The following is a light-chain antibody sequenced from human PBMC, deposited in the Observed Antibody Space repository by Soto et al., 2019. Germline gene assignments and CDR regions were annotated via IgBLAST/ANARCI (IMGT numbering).Light chain of an antibody. Sequence: EIVLTQSPGTLSLSPGERATLSCRASQSIYRNFVAWYQQRPGRAPRLLISGASTRSTGIPDRFTGSVSGTDFTLTISRLEPEDFAFYYCQQYGATPWTFAQGTKV. CDR3: QQYGATPWT. V-gene: IGKV3-20*01. CDR1: QSIYRNF. J-gene: IGKJ1*01. CDR2: GAS.